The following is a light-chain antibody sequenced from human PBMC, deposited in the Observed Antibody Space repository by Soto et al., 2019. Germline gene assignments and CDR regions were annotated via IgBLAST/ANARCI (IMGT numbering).Light chain of an antibody. J-gene: IGKJ1*01. V-gene: IGKV1-39*01. CDR3: LHTFSFPRT. Sequence: DIQMTQSPSSLSASVGDRVTITCRASQSISSYLNWYQQKPGKAPKLLIYAASTLQSGVPSRFSASGSGAEFILTINPLQAEDFATYYCLHTFSFPRTFGQGPRW. CDR1: QSISSY. CDR2: AAS.